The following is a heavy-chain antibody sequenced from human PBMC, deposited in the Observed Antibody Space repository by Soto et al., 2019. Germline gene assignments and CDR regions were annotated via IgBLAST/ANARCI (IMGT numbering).Heavy chain of an antibody. CDR1: GFTFSTYD. CDR3: ARGAATGFDY. CDR2: IGKAGDT. D-gene: IGHD6-13*01. Sequence: GGSLRLSCTASGFTFSTYDMHWVRQGRGKGLEWVSGIGKAGDTYYVGSVRGRFTTSRENAKNSLYLQMNSLRAGDTAVYYCARGAATGFDYWGQGT. J-gene: IGHJ4*02. V-gene: IGHV3-13*04.